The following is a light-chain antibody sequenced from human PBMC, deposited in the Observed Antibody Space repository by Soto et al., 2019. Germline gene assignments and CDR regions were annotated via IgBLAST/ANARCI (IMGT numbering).Light chain of an antibody. V-gene: IGKV3-15*01. CDR2: GAS. CDR1: QSVSSN. Sequence: EIVMTQSPATLSVSPGERATLSCRASQSVSSNLAWYQQKPGQAPRLLIYGASTRATGIPARFSGSGSGTEFTLTISSLQSEDFATYYCQQSYSTLTFGGGTKVEIK. J-gene: IGKJ4*01. CDR3: QQSYSTLT.